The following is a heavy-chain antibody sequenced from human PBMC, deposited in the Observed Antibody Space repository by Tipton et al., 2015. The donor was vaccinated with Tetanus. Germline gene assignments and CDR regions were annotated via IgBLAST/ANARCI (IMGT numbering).Heavy chain of an antibody. CDR1: GFTFSSHW. CDR2: LGTTSGYI. V-gene: IGHV3-21*01. D-gene: IGHD5-12*01. CDR3: ARGPRLLLCYFDS. J-gene: IGHJ4*02. Sequence: SLRLFCEASGFTFSSHWMIWVRQAPGKGLEWVSSLGTTSGYIFYADSVKGRFTISRDDAKNSLFLQMNSLRAEDTAVYYCARGPRLLLCYFDSWGQGTLVTVSS.